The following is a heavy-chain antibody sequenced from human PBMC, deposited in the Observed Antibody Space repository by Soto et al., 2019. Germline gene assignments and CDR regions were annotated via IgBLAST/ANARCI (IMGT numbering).Heavy chain of an antibody. V-gene: IGHV1-69*12. CDR2: IIPIFGTI. Sequence: QVQLVQSGTEVRKPGSSVKVSCKASGGTFDSNAISWVRLAPGQGLEWMGGIIPIFGTINNAQKFQDRVTITANESANICYMELSSRRSEDTAIYYCAREGLTFGPGAVGGAFDIWGQGTLVTVSS. CDR3: AREGLTFGPGAVGGAFDI. D-gene: IGHD2-2*01. CDR1: GGTFDSNA. J-gene: IGHJ3*02.